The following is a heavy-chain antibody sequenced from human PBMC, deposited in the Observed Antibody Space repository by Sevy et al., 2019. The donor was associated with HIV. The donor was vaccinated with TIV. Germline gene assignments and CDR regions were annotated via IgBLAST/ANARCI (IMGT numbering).Heavy chain of an antibody. CDR1: GFTLNNYW. CDR2: INQNGVVA. J-gene: IGHJ4*01. CDR3: VRAIAKDGSF. D-gene: IGHD6-13*01. Sequence: GGSLRLSCAASGFTLNNYWMHWVRQAPGKGLEWVANINQNGVVANYLDSVRGRFTISRDNVRNLVFLQMNSLRVDDTALYFCVRAIAKDGSFWGHGTLVTVSS. V-gene: IGHV3-7*01.